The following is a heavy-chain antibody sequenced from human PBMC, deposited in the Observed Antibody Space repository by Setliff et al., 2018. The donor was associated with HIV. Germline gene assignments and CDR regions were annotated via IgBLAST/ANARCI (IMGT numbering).Heavy chain of an antibody. CDR3: ARLGSGWSDSYYYAMDV. V-gene: IGHV1-18*01. CDR2: ISPYIGHT. Sequence: GASVKVSCKASGGTFNTYGISWVRQAPGHGLEWMGWISPYIGHTNYAQNFQGRVTMTIDTSTSTAYMELRSLRSDDTAVYFCARLGSGWSDSYYYAMDVWGQGTTVTVSS. D-gene: IGHD6-19*01. J-gene: IGHJ6*02. CDR1: GGTFNTYG.